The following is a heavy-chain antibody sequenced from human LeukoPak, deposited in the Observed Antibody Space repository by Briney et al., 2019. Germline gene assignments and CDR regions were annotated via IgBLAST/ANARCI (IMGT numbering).Heavy chain of an antibody. J-gene: IGHJ4*02. CDR2: ISYDGSNK. D-gene: IGHD3-22*01. CDR3: AKVGYDSSGYYSLYYFDY. V-gene: IGHV3-30*18. CDR1: GFTFSSYG. Sequence: QPGRSLRLSCAASGFTFSSYGMHWVRQAPGKGLEWVAVISYDGSNKYYADSVKGRFTISRDNSKNTLYLQMNSLRAEDTAVYYCAKVGYDSSGYYSLYYFDYWGQGTLVTVSS.